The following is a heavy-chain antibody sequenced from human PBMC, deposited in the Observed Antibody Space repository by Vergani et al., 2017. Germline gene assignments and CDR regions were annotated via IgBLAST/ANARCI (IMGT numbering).Heavy chain of an antibody. CDR1: GFTFDDYA. CDR3: AKDPSNDGYNYYFDY. CDR2: ISWNSGSI. D-gene: IGHD5-24*01. J-gene: IGHJ4*02. Sequence: EVQLVESGGGLVQPGRSLRLSCAASGFTFDDYAMHWVRQAPGKGLEWVSGISWNSGSIGYADSVTGRFTISRDNSKNSLYLQMNSLRAEDTSLYYCAKDPSNDGYNYYFDYWGQGTLVTVSS. V-gene: IGHV3-9*01.